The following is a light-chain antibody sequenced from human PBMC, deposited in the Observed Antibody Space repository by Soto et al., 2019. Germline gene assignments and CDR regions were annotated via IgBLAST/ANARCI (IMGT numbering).Light chain of an antibody. CDR2: SND. J-gene: IGLJ3*02. CDR3: AAWDDSLSGWV. Sequence: QSALTQPASVSGSPGQSITISCTGTSSDVGGYNYVSWYQHHPGKAPKLLIYSNDQRPSGVPDRFSGSKSGTSASLAISGLRSEDEADYYCAAWDDSLSGWVFGGGTKLTVL. V-gene: IGLV1-47*02. CDR1: SSDVGGYNY.